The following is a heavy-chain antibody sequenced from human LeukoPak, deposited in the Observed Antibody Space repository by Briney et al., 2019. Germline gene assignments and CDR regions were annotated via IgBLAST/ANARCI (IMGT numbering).Heavy chain of an antibody. CDR2: FHTGGDT. CDR3: PRGSCSSSSCYERLNGLDV. J-gene: IGHJ6*02. Sequence: GGSLRLSCAASGFTFSNYDMDWVRQATGKGLEWVSAFHTGGDTPYSGFVKGRLATSRETAKDSFYLQRNNLKAADTAVYYCPRGSCSSSSCYERLNGLDVWGQGTPVTVSS. CDR1: GFTFSNYD. V-gene: IGHV3-13*01. D-gene: IGHD2-2*01.